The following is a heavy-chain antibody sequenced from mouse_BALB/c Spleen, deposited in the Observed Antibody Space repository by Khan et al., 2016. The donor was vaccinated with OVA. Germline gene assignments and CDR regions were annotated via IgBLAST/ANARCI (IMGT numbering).Heavy chain of an antibody. CDR1: GYTFTSYW. CDR3: ARIKKIVDTYFDD. V-gene: IGHV1S81*02. Sequence: QVQLQQSGAELVKAGASVKMSCKASGYTFTSYWMHWVKQRLGQGLEWFAETNPTNGRTYYNEKFKSKSTLTVDKSSSTAYMLLSGPTFEDSAVDYCARIKKIVDTYFDDWGEGTTLTVSS. D-gene: IGHD1-1*01. CDR2: TNPTNGRT. J-gene: IGHJ2*01.